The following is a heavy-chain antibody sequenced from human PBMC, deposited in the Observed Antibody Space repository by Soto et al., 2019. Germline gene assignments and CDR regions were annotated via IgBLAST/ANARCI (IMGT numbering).Heavy chain of an antibody. J-gene: IGHJ4*02. Sequence: SETLSLTCAFYFGSFIGYYWSWIRQPPGKGLEWIGEINHSGSTNYNPSLKSRATISVATSKNQFALKLSSVTAADTAVYYCARGRVVGATRIGYFGYWGQGTLVTVSS. CDR3: ARGRVVGATRIGYFGY. D-gene: IGHD1-26*01. CDR2: INHSGST. CDR1: FGSFIGYY. V-gene: IGHV4-34*01.